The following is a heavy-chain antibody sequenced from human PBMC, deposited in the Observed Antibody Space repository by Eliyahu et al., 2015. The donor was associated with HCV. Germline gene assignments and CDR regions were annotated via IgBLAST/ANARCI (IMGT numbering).Heavy chain of an antibody. CDR3: ARGHYTSGSENYFDP. Sequence: QVQLQQWGAGLLKPSATLSLTCAVYGVSFSGSYWSWFRQPPGKGLEWIGEINRSGGTNYNPSLKSRVTMSVDTSKNQFSLKLTSVTAADTAVYYCARGHYTSGSENYFDPWGQGALVTVSS. V-gene: IGHV4-34*01. CDR1: GVSFSGSY. CDR2: INRSGGT. D-gene: IGHD1-7*01. J-gene: IGHJ5*02.